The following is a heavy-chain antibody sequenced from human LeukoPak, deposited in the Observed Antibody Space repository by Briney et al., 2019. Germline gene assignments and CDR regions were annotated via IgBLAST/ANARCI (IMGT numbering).Heavy chain of an antibody. Sequence: GGSLRLSCAASGFTFSSYGMHWVRQAPGKGLEWVAFIRYDGSNKYYADSVKGRFTISRDNSKNTLYLQMNSLRAEDTAVYYCAKDRAFGVVIMIYYYYMDVWGKGTTVTVSS. CDR3: AKDRAFGVVIMIYYYYMDV. D-gene: IGHD3-3*01. CDR2: IRYDGSNK. J-gene: IGHJ6*03. CDR1: GFTFSSYG. V-gene: IGHV3-30*02.